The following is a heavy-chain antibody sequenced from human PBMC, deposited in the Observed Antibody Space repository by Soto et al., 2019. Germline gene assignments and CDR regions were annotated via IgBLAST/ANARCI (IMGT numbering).Heavy chain of an antibody. Sequence: QVQLQQWGAGLLKPSETLSLTCAVHSGSFSSXXXXXXRQPPGKGLEWIGEIHPSGDTDYNPSLSNXVTISLDTSKXXXSLXXXSVTAADTAVYFCSRGRDPHKGGRTWGQGTLVTVSS. CDR3: SRGRDPHKGGRT. CDR2: IHPSGDT. J-gene: IGHJ5*02. D-gene: IGHD3-16*01. CDR1: SGSFSSXX. V-gene: IGHV4-34*02.